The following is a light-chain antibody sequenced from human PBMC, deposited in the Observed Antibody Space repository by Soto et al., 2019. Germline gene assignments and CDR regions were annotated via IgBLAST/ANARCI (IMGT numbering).Light chain of an antibody. CDR1: QSIITY. J-gene: IGKJ2*01. CDR2: GAS. V-gene: IGKV1-39*01. Sequence: DIQMTQSPSSLSASIGDRVTITCRASQSIITYLNWYQQKPGNAPKLLIHGASSLESGVPSSFSGSGSGTDFTLTISSLQPEDFATYYCQQSYSSPPEYTFGQGTKLEIK. CDR3: QQSYSSPPEYT.